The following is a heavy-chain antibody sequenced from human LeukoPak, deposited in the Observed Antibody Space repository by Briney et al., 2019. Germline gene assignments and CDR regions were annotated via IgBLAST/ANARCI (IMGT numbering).Heavy chain of an antibody. CDR2: INPNSGGT. CDR1: GYTFTGYY. Sequence: GASVKVSCKASGYTFTGYYMHWVRQAPGQGLEWMGWINPNSGGTNYAQKFQGRVTMTRDTSISTAYMELSRLRSDDTAVYYCARDRTPIAVAGLVAFDTWGQGTMVTVSS. D-gene: IGHD6-19*01. CDR3: ARDRTPIAVAGLVAFDT. V-gene: IGHV1-2*02. J-gene: IGHJ3*02.